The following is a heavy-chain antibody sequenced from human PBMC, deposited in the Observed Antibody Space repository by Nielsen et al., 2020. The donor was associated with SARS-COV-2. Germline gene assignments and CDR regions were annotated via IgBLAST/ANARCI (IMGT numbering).Heavy chain of an antibody. D-gene: IGHD2-2*01. CDR3: ARDLSVGYCSSTSCPSSDY. CDR1: GFTFSSYS. CDR2: ISSSSSYI. J-gene: IGHJ4*02. V-gene: IGHV3-21*01. Sequence: GESLKISCAASGFTFSSYSMNWVRQAPGKGLEWVSSISSSSSYIYYADSVKGRFTISRDNAKNSLYLQMNSLRAEDTAVYYCARDLSVGYCSSTSCPSSDYWGQGTLVTVSS.